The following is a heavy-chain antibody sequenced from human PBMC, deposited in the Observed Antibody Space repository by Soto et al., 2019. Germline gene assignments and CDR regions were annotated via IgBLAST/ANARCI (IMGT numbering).Heavy chain of an antibody. CDR3: ARSSPYIVVRKPTGNQDYYGMDV. CDR2: IIPVFGTT. Sequence: QVQLVQSGAEVKKPGSSVKVFCKASGGTFSNYTISWVRQAPGQGLEWMGGIIPVFGTTDYEQKFQGRVTITADGSTSTAYMKLSSLRSADTAVYYCARSSPYIVVRKPTGNQDYYGMDVWGQGNRVTVSS. D-gene: IGHD2-2*01. CDR1: GGTFSNYT. V-gene: IGHV1-69*01. J-gene: IGHJ6*02.